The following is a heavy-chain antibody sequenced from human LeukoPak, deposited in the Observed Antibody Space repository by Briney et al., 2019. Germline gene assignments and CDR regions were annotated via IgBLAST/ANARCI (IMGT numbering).Heavy chain of an antibody. CDR2: MDPNSGNT. J-gene: IGHJ3*02. D-gene: IGHD5-18*01. Sequence: GSVKVSCKASGYTFTSYDINWVRQATGQGLEWMGWMDPNSGNTGYAQKFQGRVTMTRNTSISTAYMELSSLRSEDTAVYYCASAVDTAMVNDAFDIWGQGTMVTVSS. CDR3: ASAVDTAMVNDAFDI. CDR1: GYTFTSYD. V-gene: IGHV1-8*01.